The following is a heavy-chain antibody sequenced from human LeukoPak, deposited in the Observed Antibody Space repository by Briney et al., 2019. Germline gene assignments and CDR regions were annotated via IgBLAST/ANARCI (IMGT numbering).Heavy chain of an antibody. CDR3: ASAAIAVADN. D-gene: IGHD6-19*01. CDR2: ISYDGSNK. Sequence: PGRSLRLSCAASGFTFSSYAMHWVRQAPGKGLEGVAVISYDGSNKYYADSVKGGFTISRDNSKNPLYLQMNSLRAEDTAVYYCASAAIAVADNWGQGTLVTVSS. J-gene: IGHJ4*02. CDR1: GFTFSSYA. V-gene: IGHV3-30*04.